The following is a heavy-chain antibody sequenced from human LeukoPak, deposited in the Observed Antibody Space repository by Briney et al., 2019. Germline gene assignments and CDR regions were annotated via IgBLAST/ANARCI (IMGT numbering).Heavy chain of an antibody. CDR2: IYYSGST. CDR3: ARCIVGATKDKYYFDY. V-gene: IGHV4-61*01. CDR1: GGSVSSGSYY. D-gene: IGHD1-26*01. Sequence: PSETLSLTCTVSGGSVSSGSYYWSWIRQPPGTGLEWIGYIYYSGSTNYNPSLKSRVTISVDTSKNQFSLKLSSVTAADTAVYYCARCIVGATKDKYYFDYWGQGTLVTVSS. J-gene: IGHJ4*02.